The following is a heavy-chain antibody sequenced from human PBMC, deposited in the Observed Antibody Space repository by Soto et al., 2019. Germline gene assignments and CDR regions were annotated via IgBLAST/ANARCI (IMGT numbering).Heavy chain of an antibody. D-gene: IGHD6-13*01. J-gene: IGHJ4*02. CDR3: AKVSDSWRYFDY. CDR1: GFTFSSYG. V-gene: IGHV3-23*01. CDR2: ISGNGGST. Sequence: EVQLLESGGGLVQPGGSLRLSCAASGFTFSSYGMSWVRQIPGKGLEWVSSISGNGGSTYYADSAKGRFTISRDNARNTVYLQMISLRAEHTAVYYCAKVSDSWRYFDYWGQGTLVTVSS.